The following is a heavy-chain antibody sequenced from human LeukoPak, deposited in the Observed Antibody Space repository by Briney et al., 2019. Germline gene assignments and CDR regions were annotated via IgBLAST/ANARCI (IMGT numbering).Heavy chain of an antibody. V-gene: IGHV3-23*01. Sequence: GGSLRLSCAASGFTFSSYAMSWVRQAPGKGLEWVSTISGSGGRTYFTDSVKGRFTISRDNSKNTLYLQMNSLGAEDTAVHYCAKHQQIYGDSLMDVWGQGTTVTVSS. CDR3: AKHQQIYGDSLMDV. CDR2: ISGSGGRT. J-gene: IGHJ6*02. CDR1: GFTFSSYA. D-gene: IGHD4-17*01.